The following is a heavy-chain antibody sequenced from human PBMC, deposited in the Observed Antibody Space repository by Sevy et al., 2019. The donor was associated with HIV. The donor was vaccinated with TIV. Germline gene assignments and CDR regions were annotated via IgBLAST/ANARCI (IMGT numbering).Heavy chain of an antibody. Sequence: GGSLRLSCAASGFTFSSYGMHWVRQAPGKGLEWVAVIWYDGSNKYYADSVKGRFTISRDNSKNTLFLQMNSLRAEDTAVYYCAGAACSGGSCYPLNAFDIWGQGTMVTVSS. V-gene: IGHV3-33*01. J-gene: IGHJ3*02. D-gene: IGHD2-15*01. CDR2: IWYDGSNK. CDR1: GFTFSSYG. CDR3: AGAACSGGSCYPLNAFDI.